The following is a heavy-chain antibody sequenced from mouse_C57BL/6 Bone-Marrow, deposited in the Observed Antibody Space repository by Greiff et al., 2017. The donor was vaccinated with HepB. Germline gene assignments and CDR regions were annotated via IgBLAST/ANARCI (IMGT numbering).Heavy chain of an antibody. Sequence: QVQLQQPGAELVKPGASVKLSCKASGYTFTSYWMHWVKQRPGQGLEWIGMIHPNSGSTNYNEKFKSKATLTVDKSSSTAYMQLRSLTSEDSAVYYCAREGAASGYYYGSSYWYFDVWGTGTTVTVSS. CDR3: AREGAASGYYYGSSYWYFDV. CDR1: GYTFTSYW. CDR2: IHPNSGST. D-gene: IGHD1-1*01. J-gene: IGHJ1*03. V-gene: IGHV1-64*01.